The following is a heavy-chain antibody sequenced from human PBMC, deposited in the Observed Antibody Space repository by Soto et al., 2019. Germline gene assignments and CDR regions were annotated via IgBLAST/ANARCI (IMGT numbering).Heavy chain of an antibody. V-gene: IGHV1-46*01. D-gene: IGHD2-15*01. J-gene: IGHJ6*03. CDR1: GYTFTSYY. CDR2: INPSGGST. CDR3: ASSQPDCSGGSCYPGYYYYYLDV. Sequence: ASVKVSCKASGYTFTSYYMHWVRQAPGQGLEWMGIINPSGGSTSYAQKFQGRVTITTDTSTSTAYMELSSLRSEDTAVYYCASSQPDCSGGSCYPGYYYYYLDVWAKGTTVTGSS.